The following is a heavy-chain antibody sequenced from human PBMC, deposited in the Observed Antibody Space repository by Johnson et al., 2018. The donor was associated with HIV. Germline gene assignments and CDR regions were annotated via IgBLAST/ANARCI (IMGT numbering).Heavy chain of an antibody. CDR3: ARENYYNFPLDAFDI. Sequence: QMLLVESGGGVVQPGRSLRLSCAASGFTFSSYAMHWVRQATGKGLEWVAVISYDGSNKYSADSVKGRFTISRDNAKNSLYLQMNSLRAEDTAVYYCARENYYNFPLDAFDIWGQGTMVTVSS. CDR2: ISYDGSNK. J-gene: IGHJ3*02. V-gene: IGHV3-30-3*01. D-gene: IGHD3-3*01. CDR1: GFTFSSYA.